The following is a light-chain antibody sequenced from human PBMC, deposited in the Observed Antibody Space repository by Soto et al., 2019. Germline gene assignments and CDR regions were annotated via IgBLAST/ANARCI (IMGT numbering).Light chain of an antibody. J-gene: IGKJ2*01. CDR3: HQYGGSPPFT. Sequence: EIVLMQSPGTLSLSPGERATLSCRASQSVSSNYLAWYQQKPGQAPRLLIYGASNRASGIPDRFSGGASGTGFTLSINRLEPEDFAVYFCHQYGGSPPFTFGQGNKVEIK. CDR2: GAS. CDR1: QSVSSNY. V-gene: IGKV3-20*01.